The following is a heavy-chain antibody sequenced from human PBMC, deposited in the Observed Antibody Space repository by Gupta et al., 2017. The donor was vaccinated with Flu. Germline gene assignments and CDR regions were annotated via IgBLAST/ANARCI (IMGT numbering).Heavy chain of an antibody. Sequence: VQMLEFGGGLLQPGGSVRLSCAAAGSTFRHAALRWVRQAPGKGLEWVSGIGDSGDNAYYADSVKGRFTISRDNSKNTLSLQMNSLRVEDTAVYYCAKEIATIGTPNFDSWGQGTLVTVSS. J-gene: IGHJ4*02. CDR3: AKEIATIGTPNFDS. CDR2: IGDSGDNA. CDR1: GSTFRHAA. V-gene: IGHV3-23*01. D-gene: IGHD6-13*01.